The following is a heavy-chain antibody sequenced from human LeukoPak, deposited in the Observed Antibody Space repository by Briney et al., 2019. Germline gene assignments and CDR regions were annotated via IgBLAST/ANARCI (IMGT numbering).Heavy chain of an antibody. CDR1: GFTFSSYA. CDR3: VKSPIAAGGSFYYYYGMDV. D-gene: IGHD6-13*01. CDR2: ISSNGGST. Sequence: GGSLRLSCSASGFTFSSYAMHWVRQAPGKGLEYVSAISSNGGSTYYADSVKGRFTISRDNSKNTLYLQMSSLRAEDTAVYYCVKSPIAAGGSFYYYYGMDVWGQGTTVTVSS. V-gene: IGHV3-64D*09. J-gene: IGHJ6*02.